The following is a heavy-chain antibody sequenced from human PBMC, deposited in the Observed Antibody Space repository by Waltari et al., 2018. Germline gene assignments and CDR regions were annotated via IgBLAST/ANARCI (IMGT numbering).Heavy chain of an antibody. CDR2: IKSKRDGGTA. CDR3: WTTVIP. V-gene: IGHV3-15*01. D-gene: IGHD4-17*01. CDR1: GFTFSGYE. J-gene: IGHJ5*02. Sequence: EEQLVESGGGLVQPGGSLRLSCAASGFTFSGYEMNWVRQAPGKGLEWVGRIKSKRDGGTADYAAPVKGRFTISRDDSKNTMYLQMNSLKMEDSAIYYCWTTVIPWGQGTLVTVSS.